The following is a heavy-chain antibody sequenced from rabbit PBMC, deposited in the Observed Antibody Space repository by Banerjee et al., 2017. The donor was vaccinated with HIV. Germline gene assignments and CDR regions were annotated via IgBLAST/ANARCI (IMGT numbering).Heavy chain of an antibody. D-gene: IGHD4-1*01. CDR3: ARDLAGVIGWNFNL. J-gene: IGHJ4*01. V-gene: IGHV1S45*01. CDR2: IDPVFDST. Sequence: QEQLVESGGGLVQPGGSLTLSCKASGFDFSNYYMTWVRQAPGKGLEWIGYIDPVFDSTYYASWAQGRFTISKTSSTTVTLQMTSLTAADTATYFCARDLAGVIGWNFNLWGPGTLVTVS. CDR1: GFDFSNYYM.